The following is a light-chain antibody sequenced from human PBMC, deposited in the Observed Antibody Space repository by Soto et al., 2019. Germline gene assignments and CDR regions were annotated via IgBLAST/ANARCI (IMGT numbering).Light chain of an antibody. CDR1: QSVSSSY. V-gene: IGKV3-15*01. CDR3: QQYNNWPWT. CDR2: GAS. Sequence: IVLTQSPGTLSLSPGERATLSCRASQSVSSSYLAWYQQKPGQAPRLLIYGASTRATGIPARFSGSGSGTDFTLTISSLQSEDFAIYYCQQYNNWPWTFGQGTKVDNK. J-gene: IGKJ1*01.